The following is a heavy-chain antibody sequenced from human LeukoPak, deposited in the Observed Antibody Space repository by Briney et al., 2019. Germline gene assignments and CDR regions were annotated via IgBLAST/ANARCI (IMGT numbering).Heavy chain of an antibody. CDR2: IYYTGST. J-gene: IGHJ4*02. D-gene: IGHD3-9*01. Sequence: SETLSLTCTVSGGSVSSISSYWSWIRQPPGKGLEWIGYIYYTGSTNYNPSLKSRVTMSVDTSKNQFSLKLSSVTAADTAVYYCARQFYDILTGYPYYFDHWGQGTLVTVSS. CDR1: GGSVSSISSY. CDR3: ARQFYDILTGYPYYFDH. V-gene: IGHV4-61*01.